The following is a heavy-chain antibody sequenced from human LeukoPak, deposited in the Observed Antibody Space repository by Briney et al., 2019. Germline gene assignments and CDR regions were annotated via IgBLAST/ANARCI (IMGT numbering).Heavy chain of an antibody. Sequence: ISGSGGSTYYADSVKGRFTISRDNSKNTLYLQMNSLRAEDTAVYYCAKDRLDILTGYYPFWGQGTLVTVSS. J-gene: IGHJ4*02. V-gene: IGHV3-23*01. CDR2: ISGSGGST. D-gene: IGHD3-9*01. CDR3: AKDRLDILTGYYPF.